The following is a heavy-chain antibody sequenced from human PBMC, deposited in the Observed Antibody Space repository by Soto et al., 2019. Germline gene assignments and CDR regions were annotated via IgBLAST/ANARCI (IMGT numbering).Heavy chain of an antibody. J-gene: IGHJ6*03. CDR1: GFTFSNYW. CDR3: ARAQSTTRTYYYYYYMDV. CDR2: INSDGSST. V-gene: IGHV3-74*01. D-gene: IGHD2-2*01. Sequence: GGSLRLSCAASGFTFSNYWMHWVRQAPGKGLVWVSRINSDGSSTTYADSVKGRFTISRDNAKNTLYLQMNSLSAEDTAVYYCARAQSTTRTYYYYYYMDVWGKGTTVTVSS.